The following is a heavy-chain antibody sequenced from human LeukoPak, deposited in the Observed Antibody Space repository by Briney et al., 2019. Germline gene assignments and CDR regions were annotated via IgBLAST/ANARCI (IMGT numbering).Heavy chain of an antibody. V-gene: IGHV4-38-2*02. Sequence: PSETLSLTCTVSGYSISSGYYWGWIRQPPGKGLEWIGSMYHSGSTNYNPSPKSRVTISVDTSKNQFSLKLSSVTVADTAVYYCARSDYVWGSYRKYYYYMDVWGKGTTVTVSS. CDR3: ARSDYVWGSYRKYYYYMDV. J-gene: IGHJ6*03. CDR1: GYSISSGYY. CDR2: MYHSGST. D-gene: IGHD3-16*02.